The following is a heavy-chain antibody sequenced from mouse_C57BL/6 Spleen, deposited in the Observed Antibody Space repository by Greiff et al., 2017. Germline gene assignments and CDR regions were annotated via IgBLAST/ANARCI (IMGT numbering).Heavy chain of an antibody. CDR3: EKNSNYYAMDY. V-gene: IGHV5-17*01. Sequence: EVQRVESGGGLVKPGGSLKLSCAASGFTFSDYGMHWVRQAPEKGLEWVAYISSGSSTIYYADKVKGRFTISRDNAKNTLFLQMISLRSEDTAMYYCEKNSNYYAMDYWGQGTLVTVSA. D-gene: IGHD2-5*01. J-gene: IGHJ4*01. CDR2: ISSGSSTI. CDR1: GFTFSDYG.